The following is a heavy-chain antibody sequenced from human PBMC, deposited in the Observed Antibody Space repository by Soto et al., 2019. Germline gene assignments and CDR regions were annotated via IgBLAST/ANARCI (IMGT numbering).Heavy chain of an antibody. V-gene: IGHV4-39*01. J-gene: IGHJ3*02. CDR2: IYYSGST. CDR3: ARRSVPAAPFKDAFDI. CDR1: GGSISSSSYY. D-gene: IGHD2-2*01. Sequence: QLQLQESGPGLVKPSETLSLTCTVSGGSISSSSYYWGWIRQPPGKGLEWIGSIYYSGSTYYNPSLKSRVTISVDTSKNQFSLKLSSVTAADTAVYYCARRSVPAAPFKDAFDIWGQGTMVTVSS.